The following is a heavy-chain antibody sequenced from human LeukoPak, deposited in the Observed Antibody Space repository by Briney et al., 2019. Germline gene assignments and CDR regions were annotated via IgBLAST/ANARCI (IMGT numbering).Heavy chain of an antibody. CDR3: ARDGVGNDY. V-gene: IGHV4-34*01. CDR2: INHSGST. J-gene: IGHJ4*02. Sequence: SETLSLTCAVYGGSFSGYYWSWIRQPPGKGLEWIGEINHSGSTNYNPSLKSRVTISVDTSKNQFSLKLSSVTAADTAVYYCARDGVGNDYWGQGTLVTVSS. D-gene: IGHD3-3*01. CDR1: GGSFSGYY.